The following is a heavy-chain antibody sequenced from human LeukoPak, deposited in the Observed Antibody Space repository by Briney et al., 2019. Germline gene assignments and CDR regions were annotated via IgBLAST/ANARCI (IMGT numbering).Heavy chain of an antibody. J-gene: IGHJ4*02. D-gene: IGHD5-18*01. Sequence: GGSLRLSCAASGFTLSSYAMTWVRQAPGKGLEWVSGISGSGGSTYYADSVRGRFTISRDNSKNTFDVQMNSLRAEDTAIYYCARTGVGGGYRFDYWGQGTLVTVSS. CDR1: GFTLSSYA. CDR3: ARTGVGGGYRFDY. V-gene: IGHV3-23*01. CDR2: ISGSGGST.